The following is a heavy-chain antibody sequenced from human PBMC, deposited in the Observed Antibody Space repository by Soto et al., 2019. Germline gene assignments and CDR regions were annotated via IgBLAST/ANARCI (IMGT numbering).Heavy chain of an antibody. CDR2: INHSGST. CDR1: GGSISSYY. V-gene: IGHV4-59*01. D-gene: IGHD2-2*01. Sequence: SETLSLTCTVSGGSISSYYWSWIRQPPGKGLEWIGEINHSGSTNYNPSLKSRVTISVDTSTSTVYMELSSLRSEDTAVYYCARDIKDGLVPADYWGQGTLVTVSS. J-gene: IGHJ4*02. CDR3: ARDIKDGLVPADY.